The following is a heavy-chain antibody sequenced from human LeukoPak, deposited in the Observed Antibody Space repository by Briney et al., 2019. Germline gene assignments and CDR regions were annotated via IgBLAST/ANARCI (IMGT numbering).Heavy chain of an antibody. J-gene: IGHJ4*02. Sequence: GGSLRLSCAASGFTFSSYEMNWVRQAPGKGLEWVSYISSSGSTIYYADSVKGRFTISRDNAKNSLYLQMNSLRAEDTAVYYCARHRSGWLQSSFDYWGQGTLVTVSS. D-gene: IGHD5-24*01. V-gene: IGHV3-48*03. CDR2: ISSSGSTI. CDR1: GFTFSSYE. CDR3: ARHRSGWLQSSFDY.